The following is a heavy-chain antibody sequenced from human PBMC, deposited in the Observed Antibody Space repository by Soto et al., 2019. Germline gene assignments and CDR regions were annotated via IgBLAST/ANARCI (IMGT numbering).Heavy chain of an antibody. J-gene: IGHJ4*02. Sequence: SETLSLTCSVSGGSISSGYYYWSWIRQAPGKGLEWIVSTYYSAGTYYNPSLKSRVTTSMDASKNQFSLTVTSVTAADTAIYYCARHASRGYSSSWYFEDWGQGTPVTVSS. CDR1: GGSISSGYYY. V-gene: IGHV4-39*01. CDR3: ARHASRGYSSSWYFED. CDR2: TYYSAGT. D-gene: IGHD6-13*01.